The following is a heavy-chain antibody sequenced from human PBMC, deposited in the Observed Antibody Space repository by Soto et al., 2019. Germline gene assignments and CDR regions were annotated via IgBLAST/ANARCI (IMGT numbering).Heavy chain of an antibody. J-gene: IGHJ4*02. CDR3: ARSVDLDH. D-gene: IGHD2-15*01. V-gene: IGHV3-11*06. CDR1: GFILSDFY. Sequence: GGSRSLPCASSGFILSDFYMSWIRQAPGKGLKWVSYISLSRGYTKYADSVKGRFTISRDNTKNLLYLQMNSLRAEDTAVYYCARSVDLDHWGQGTLVTVSS. CDR2: ISLSRGYT.